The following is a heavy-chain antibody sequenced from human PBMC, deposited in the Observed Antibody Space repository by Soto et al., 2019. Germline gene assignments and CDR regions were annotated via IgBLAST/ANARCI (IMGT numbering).Heavy chain of an antibody. CDR2: VIPILGTA. CDR3: ARLGHPGH. Sequence: QVQLVQSGAEVKKPGSSVKVSCTASGGSLRNSVISWVRQAPAQRLEWMGGVIPILGTANYAQKFQGRVTMTADEATSTAYMDLSCLSPDDTALYYCARLGHPGHWGPGTLVIVSS. CDR1: GGSLRNSV. V-gene: IGHV1-69*01. J-gene: IGHJ4*02.